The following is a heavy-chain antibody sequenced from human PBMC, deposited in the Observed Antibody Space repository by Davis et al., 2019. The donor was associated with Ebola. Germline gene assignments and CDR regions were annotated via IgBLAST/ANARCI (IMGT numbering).Heavy chain of an antibody. D-gene: IGHD3-9*01. CDR3: ARGTYDILTGYFDY. CDR1: GFTFSSYW. CDR2: INSDGSST. V-gene: IGHV3-74*01. Sequence: HTGGSLRLSCAASGFTFSSYWMHWVRHAPGKGLVWVSRINSDGSSTSYADSVKGRFTISRDNAKNTLYLQMNSLRAEDTAVYYCARGTYDILTGYFDYWGQGTLVTVSS. J-gene: IGHJ4*02.